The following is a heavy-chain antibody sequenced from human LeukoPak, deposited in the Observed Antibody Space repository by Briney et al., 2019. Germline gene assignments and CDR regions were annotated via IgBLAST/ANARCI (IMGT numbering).Heavy chain of an antibody. CDR2: ISSSGSTI. CDR3: ASVYGSGSYFHYYYGMDV. J-gene: IGHJ6*02. D-gene: IGHD3-10*01. Sequence: GGSLRLSCAASGFTFSSYEMNWVRQAPGKGLEWVSYISSSGSTIYYADSVKGRFTISRDNAKNSLYLQMNSLRAQDTAVYYCASVYGSGSYFHYYYGMDVWGQGTTVTVSS. CDR1: GFTFSSYE. V-gene: IGHV3-48*03.